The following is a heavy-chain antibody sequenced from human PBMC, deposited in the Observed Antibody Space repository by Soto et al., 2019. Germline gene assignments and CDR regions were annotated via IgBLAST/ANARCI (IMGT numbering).Heavy chain of an antibody. CDR3: AKSPPRWYGDYGGYFDY. D-gene: IGHD4-17*01. CDR2: ISYDGSNK. Sequence: GGSLRLSCAASGFTFSSYGMHWVRQAPGKGLEWVAVISYDGSNKYYADSVKGRFTISRDNSKNTLYLQMNSLRAEDTAVYYCAKSPPRWYGDYGGYFDYWGQGTLVTASS. CDR1: GFTFSSYG. J-gene: IGHJ4*02. V-gene: IGHV3-30*18.